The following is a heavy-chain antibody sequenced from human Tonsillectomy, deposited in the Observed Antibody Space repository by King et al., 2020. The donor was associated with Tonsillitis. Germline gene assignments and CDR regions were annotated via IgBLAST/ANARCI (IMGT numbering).Heavy chain of an antibody. D-gene: IGHD5-24*01. CDR1: EYSFTSYW. V-gene: IGHV5-51*01. J-gene: IGHJ4*02. Sequence: VQLVRSGAEVKKPGESLKISCKGSEYSFTSYWIAWVRQMPGKGLEWMGIIYPGDSDTRYSPSFQGQVTFSADKSISTAYLQWSSLKASDTAMYYCARQEADGYSYFDYWGQGTLVTVSS. CDR3: ARQEADGYSYFDY. CDR2: IYPGDSDT.